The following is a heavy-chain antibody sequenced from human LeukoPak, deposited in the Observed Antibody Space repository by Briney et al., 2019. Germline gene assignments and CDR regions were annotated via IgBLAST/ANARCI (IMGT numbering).Heavy chain of an antibody. CDR1: GYTFTSYG. J-gene: IGHJ4*02. V-gene: IGHV1-18*01. D-gene: IGHD1-26*01. CDR2: ISAKNGNT. CDR3: ARRIVGGHLGDY. Sequence: ASVKVSCKASGYTFTSYGISWVRQAPGQGLEWLGWISAKNGNTDYAQKLQGRVTMTADRSTSTAYMELRSLRSDDTAVYYCARRIVGGHLGDYWGQGTLVTVSS.